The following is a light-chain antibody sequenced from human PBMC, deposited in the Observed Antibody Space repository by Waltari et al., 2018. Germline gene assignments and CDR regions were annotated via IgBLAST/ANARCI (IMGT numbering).Light chain of an antibody. Sequence: DIQMTQSPSSLSASVGDRVIITCRESQSINTNLNWYQQKPGKAPKLLLYVASSLQSGVPSRFSGTGSGTDFTLTINSLQPEDFATYYCQQSYSTWTFGQGTKVEIK. CDR1: QSINTN. CDR2: VAS. J-gene: IGKJ1*01. V-gene: IGKV1-39*01. CDR3: QQSYSTWT.